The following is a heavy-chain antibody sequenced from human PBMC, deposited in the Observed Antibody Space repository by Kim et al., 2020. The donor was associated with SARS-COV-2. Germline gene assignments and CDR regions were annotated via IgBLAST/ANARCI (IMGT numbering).Heavy chain of an antibody. J-gene: IGHJ4*02. CDR3: ATDSGWNDPDY. V-gene: IGHV3-21*01. Sequence: IYDRDSGKGRCTISRDNAKNSLYLQMNSLRAEDTAVYYCATDSGWNDPDYWGQGTLVTVSS. CDR2: I. D-gene: IGHD1-1*01.